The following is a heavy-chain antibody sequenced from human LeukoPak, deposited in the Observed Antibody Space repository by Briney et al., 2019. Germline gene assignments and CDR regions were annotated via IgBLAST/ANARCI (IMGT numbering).Heavy chain of an antibody. J-gene: IGHJ6*03. D-gene: IGHD2-2*01. CDR3: ARRSSSSHYPYYYYYMDV. Sequence: SETLSLTCAVSGYSISSGYYWGWIRQPPGKGLEWIGEINHSGSTNYNPSLKSRVTISVDTSKNQFSLKLSSVTAADTAVYYCARRSSSSHYPYYYYYMDVWGKGTTVTVSS. V-gene: IGHV4-38-2*01. CDR2: INHSGST. CDR1: GYSISSGYY.